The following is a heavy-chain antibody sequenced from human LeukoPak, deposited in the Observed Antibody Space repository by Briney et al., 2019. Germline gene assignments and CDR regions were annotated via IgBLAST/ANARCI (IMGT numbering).Heavy chain of an antibody. Sequence: PGGSLRLSRAASGFTFSSYAMSWVRQAPGKGLEWVSAISGSGGSTYYADSVMDRFIISRDNSKNTLYLQMNSLRVEDTAVYYCAKDDGGEYHLFDSWGLGTLVTVSS. V-gene: IGHV3-23*01. CDR1: GFTFSSYA. CDR2: ISGSGGST. D-gene: IGHD3-16*01. CDR3: AKDDGGEYHLFDS. J-gene: IGHJ4*02.